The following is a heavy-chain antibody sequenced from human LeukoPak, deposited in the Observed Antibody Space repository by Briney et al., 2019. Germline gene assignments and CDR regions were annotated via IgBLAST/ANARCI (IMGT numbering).Heavy chain of an antibody. D-gene: IGHD3-22*01. Sequence: GGSLRLSCAVSGFTVSSNYMSWVRQAPGKGLEWVSVLYNGGNTYYADSVKGRFTVSRDNSKNTLYLQMNSLRAEDTAVYYCARVGTYYYDSSGLTWGQGTLVTVSS. CDR2: LYNGGNT. V-gene: IGHV3-53*01. CDR1: GFTVSSNY. J-gene: IGHJ5*02. CDR3: ARVGTYYYDSSGLT.